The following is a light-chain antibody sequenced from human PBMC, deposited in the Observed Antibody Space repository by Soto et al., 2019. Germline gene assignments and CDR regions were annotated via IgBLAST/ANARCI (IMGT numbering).Light chain of an antibody. J-gene: IGKJ2*01. V-gene: IGKV1-5*03. CDR1: QSISSW. CDR2: KAS. CDR3: QQYYTDSYT. Sequence: DIPMTQSPSTLSASVGDRVTITCRASQSISSWLAWYQQKPGKAPKLLIYKASSLESGVPSRFSGSGSGTEFTLTISSLQPDDSATYYCQQYYTDSYTFGQGTNLEIK.